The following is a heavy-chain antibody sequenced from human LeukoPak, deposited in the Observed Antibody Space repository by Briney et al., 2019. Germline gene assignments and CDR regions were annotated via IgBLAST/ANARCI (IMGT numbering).Heavy chain of an antibody. CDR2: ITWNSDDM. Sequence: GRSLRLSCAASGFSFEAYGMYWVRQAPGKDLEWASGITWNSDDMAYADSVKGRFTISRDNAKNCLYLQMNSLTVEDTALYYCTRVTSWRTGFDYWGQGTLVTVSS. CDR1: GFSFEAYG. V-gene: IGHV3-9*01. CDR3: TRVTSWRTGFDY. J-gene: IGHJ4*02. D-gene: IGHD1-1*01.